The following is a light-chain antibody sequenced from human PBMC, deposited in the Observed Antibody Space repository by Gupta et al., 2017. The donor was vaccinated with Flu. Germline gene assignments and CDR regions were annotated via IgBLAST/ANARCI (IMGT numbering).Light chain of an antibody. V-gene: IGKV1-5*03. Sequence: QMTQSPSTLSASVGDRVTITCRASQSISSWLAWYQPKPGKAPKLLIYKASSLESGVPSRFSGSGSGTEFTLTISSLQPDDFATYYCQQYNSRYSFGQGTKLEIK. CDR3: QQYNSRYS. CDR2: KAS. CDR1: QSISSW. J-gene: IGKJ2*03.